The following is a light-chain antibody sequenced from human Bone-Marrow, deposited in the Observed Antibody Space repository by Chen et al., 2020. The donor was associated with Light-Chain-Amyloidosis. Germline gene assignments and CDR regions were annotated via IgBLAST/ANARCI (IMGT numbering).Light chain of an antibody. CDR1: NIGSTS. CDR2: DDS. J-gene: IGLJ3*02. V-gene: IGLV3-21*02. Sequence: SYVLTQPSSVSVAPGQTATLGCGGNNIGSTSVHWSQQTPGQAPLLVVFDDSDPPSGPPQRLCGSNSGNTATLTIRRVAAGDEADYYCQVWDRSSDRPVFGGGTKLTVL. CDR3: QVWDRSSDRPV.